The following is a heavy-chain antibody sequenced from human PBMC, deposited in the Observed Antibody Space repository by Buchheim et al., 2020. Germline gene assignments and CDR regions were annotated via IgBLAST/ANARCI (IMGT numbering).Heavy chain of an antibody. J-gene: IGHJ4*02. CDR1: GFTFSSYG. Sequence: QVQLVESGGGVVQPGRSLRLSCAASGFTFSSYGMHWVRQAPGKRLEWVAVISYDGSNKYYADSAKGRFTISRDNSKNTLYLQMNSLRAEDTAVYYCESDVGSYGTDYWGQGTL. CDR2: ISYDGSNK. CDR3: ESDVGSYGTDY. V-gene: IGHV3-30*03. D-gene: IGHD2-15*01.